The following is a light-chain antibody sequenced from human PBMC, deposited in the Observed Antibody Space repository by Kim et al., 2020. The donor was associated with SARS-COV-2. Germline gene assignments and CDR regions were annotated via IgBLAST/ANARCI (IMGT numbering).Light chain of an antibody. V-gene: IGLV2-8*01. CDR3: NSYADTNNWV. CDR1: SIDVGGYNY. CDR2: EVS. J-gene: IGLJ3*02. Sequence: GQSVTLTCTGTSIDVGGYNYVSWYQHHPGKAPKLMISEVSKRPSGVPDRFSGSKSGNTASLTVSGLQAEDEADYYCNSYADTNNWVFGGGTQLTVL.